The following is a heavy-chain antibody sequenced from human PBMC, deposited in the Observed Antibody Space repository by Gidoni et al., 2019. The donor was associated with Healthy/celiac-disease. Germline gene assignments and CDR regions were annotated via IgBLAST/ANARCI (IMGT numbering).Heavy chain of an antibody. V-gene: IGHV4-34*01. Sequence: QVQLQQWGAGLLKPSETLSLTCAVYGGSFSGYYWSWIRQPPGKGLEWIGEINHSGSTHYNPSLKSRVTISVDTSKNQFSLKLSSVTAADTAVYFCARGGRPSSYYYGMDVWGQGTTVPVSS. J-gene: IGHJ6*02. CDR1: GGSFSGYY. CDR3: ARGGRPSSYYYGMDV. D-gene: IGHD1-26*01. CDR2: INHSGST.